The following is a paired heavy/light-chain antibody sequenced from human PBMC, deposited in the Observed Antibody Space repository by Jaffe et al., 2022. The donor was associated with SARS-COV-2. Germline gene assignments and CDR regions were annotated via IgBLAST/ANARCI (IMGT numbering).Light chain of an antibody. J-gene: IGKJ3*01. CDR3: SHRSNRPPLFT. Sequence: EVVLTQSPATLSLSPGERATLSCRASQSITNYLAWYQQRPGQPPRLLIHDASDRAIGVPARFSGSGSGTDFTLTISSLESEDFGVYYCSHRSNRPPLFTFGPGTRVDFK. CDR2: DAS. CDR1: QSITNY. V-gene: IGKV3-11*01.
Heavy chain of an antibody. CDR2: SDPRDDGP. D-gene: IGHD1-1*01. CDR1: GYTLSELS. Sequence: QVHLVQSGAEVKRPGASVKVSCKMSGYTLSELSIHWVRQTPGKGLEWMGSSDPRDDGPVYAQSFQDRITLTEDRSTDIAYMELSSLRSGDTAIYYCAALQFFDFGYWGQGTLVTVSS. J-gene: IGHJ4*02. CDR3: AALQFFDFGY. V-gene: IGHV1-24*01.